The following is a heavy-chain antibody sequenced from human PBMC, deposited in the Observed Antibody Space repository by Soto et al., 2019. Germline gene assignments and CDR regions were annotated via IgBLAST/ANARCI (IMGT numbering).Heavy chain of an antibody. Sequence: EVQLVESGGGLVQPGGSLRLSCAASGFTFSSYSMNWVRQAPGKGLEWVSYISSSSSTIYYADSVKGRFTISRDNAKNSLYLQRNSLRDEDTAVYYCASLRGAAADNSGWGQGTLVTVSS. CDR2: ISSSSSTI. CDR3: ASLRGAAADNSG. CDR1: GFTFSSYS. J-gene: IGHJ4*02. D-gene: IGHD6-13*01. V-gene: IGHV3-48*02.